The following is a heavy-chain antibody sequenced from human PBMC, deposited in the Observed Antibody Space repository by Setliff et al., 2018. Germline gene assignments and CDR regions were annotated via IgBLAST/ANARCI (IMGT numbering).Heavy chain of an antibody. CDR1: GASINSGTYY. CDR2: SHYSGTT. V-gene: IGHV4-39*01. CDR3: ARTGTYRYFDY. Sequence: PSETLSLTCTVPGASINSGTYYWAWIRQPQGKGLEWSGRSHYSGTTYYNASLKSRVTMSVDTSKNQFSLNLSSVTAADTAVYYCARTGTYRYFDYWGKGALVTV. J-gene: IGHJ4*02. D-gene: IGHD1-1*01.